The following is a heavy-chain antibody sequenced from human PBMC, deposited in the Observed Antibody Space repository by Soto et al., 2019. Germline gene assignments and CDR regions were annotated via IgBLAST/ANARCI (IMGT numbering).Heavy chain of an antibody. CDR2: IDPSSGTT. V-gene: IGHV1-46*01. J-gene: IGHJ6*02. D-gene: IGHD2-15*01. CDR3: ARGAVVVPNGLIAGMDV. Sequence: ASVKVSCKPSGYSFSNFYVHWVRQAPGQGLEWMGIIDPSSGTTSYTQKFQERVTMTRDTSMSTVYMELGRLRSEDTAVYYCARGAVVVPNGLIAGMDVWGLGTTVTVSS. CDR1: GYSFSNFY.